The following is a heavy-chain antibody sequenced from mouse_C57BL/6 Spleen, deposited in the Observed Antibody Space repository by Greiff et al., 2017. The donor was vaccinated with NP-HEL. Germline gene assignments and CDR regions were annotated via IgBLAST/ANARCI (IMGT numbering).Heavy chain of an antibody. V-gene: IGHV1-15*01. CDR2: IDPETGGT. J-gene: IGHJ2*01. CDR3: TRSLGKGY. CDR1: GYTFTDYE. Sequence: VQLQQSVAELVRPGASVTLSCKASGYTFTDYEMHWVKQTPVHGLEWIGAIDPETGGTAYNQKFKGKAILTADKSSSTAYMELRSLTSEDSAVYYCTRSLGKGYWGQGTTLTVSS. D-gene: IGHD4-1*01.